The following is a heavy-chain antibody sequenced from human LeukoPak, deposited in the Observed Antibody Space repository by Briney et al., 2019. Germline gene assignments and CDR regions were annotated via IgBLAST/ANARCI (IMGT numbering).Heavy chain of an antibody. CDR1: GDSVTTYY. V-gene: IGHV4-59*02. CDR3: ARDGSNWSNAYSHGVDV. Sequence: SETLSLTCTVSGDSVTTYYWSWIRQPPGKGLEWLGYVYYSGSATYNPSLKSRVTISVDTSKNQFSLRLSSVTAADTAVYYCARDGSNWSNAYSHGVDVWGQGTPVTVSS. D-gene: IGHD4-11*01. CDR2: VYYSGSA. J-gene: IGHJ6*02.